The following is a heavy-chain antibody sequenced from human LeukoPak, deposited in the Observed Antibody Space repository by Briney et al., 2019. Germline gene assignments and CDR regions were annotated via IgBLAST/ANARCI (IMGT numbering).Heavy chain of an antibody. D-gene: IGHD2-2*01. CDR3: ARIVVVPAAAYYYYYYMDV. CDR2: IYTSGST. V-gene: IGHV4-61*02. J-gene: IGHJ6*03. CDR1: GGSISSGSYY. Sequence: PSQTLSLTCTVSGGSISSGSYYWSWIRQPAGKGLEWIGRIYTSGSTNYNPSLKSRVTISVDTSKNQFSLKLSSVTAADTAVYYCARIVVVPAAAYYYYYYMDVWGKGTTVTVSS.